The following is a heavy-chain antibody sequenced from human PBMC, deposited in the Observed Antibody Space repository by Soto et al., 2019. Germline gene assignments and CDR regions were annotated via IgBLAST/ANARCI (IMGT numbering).Heavy chain of an antibody. CDR2: IYPGDSDT. D-gene: IGHD3-3*01. V-gene: IGHV5-51*01. CDR1: GYSFTSYW. J-gene: IGHJ6*02. CDR3: SSFFCNFWRRFYCMDV. Sequence: PGESLKISCKGSGYSFTSYWIGWGRQMPGKGLGWMGIIYPGDSDTRYSPSFQGQVTISADKSISTAYLQWSSLKASDTAMYYCSSFFCNFWRRFYCMDVSGQGTTVTVSS.